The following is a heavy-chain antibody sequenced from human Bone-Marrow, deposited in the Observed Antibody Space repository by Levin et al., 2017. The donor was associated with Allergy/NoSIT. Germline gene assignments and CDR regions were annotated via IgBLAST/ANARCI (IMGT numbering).Heavy chain of an antibody. J-gene: IGHJ4*02. D-gene: IGHD2-15*01. CDR1: GGTFSNYA. Sequence: SVKVSCKASGGTFSNYAISWVRQAPGQGLEWMGGIIPIFGTANYAQKFQGRVTITADESTSTAYMELSSLRSEDTAVYYCARMTIENGNDYCSGGSCSDYWGQGTLVTVTS. V-gene: IGHV1-69*13. CDR2: IIPIFGTA. CDR3: ARMTIENGNDYCSGGSCSDY.